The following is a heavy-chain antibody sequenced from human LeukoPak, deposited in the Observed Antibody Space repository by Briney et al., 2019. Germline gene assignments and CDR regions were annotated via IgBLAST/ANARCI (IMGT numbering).Heavy chain of an antibody. Sequence: HSGGSLRLSCAASGFTFSSYDIHWVRQAPGKGLEWVAFIRYDGSNKYYADSVKGRFTISRDNSKNTLYLQMNSLKTEDTALYYCARQMATILDGILDYWGQGTLVTVSS. CDR1: GFTFSSYD. CDR3: ARQMATILDGILDY. V-gene: IGHV3-30*02. D-gene: IGHD5-24*01. J-gene: IGHJ4*02. CDR2: IRYDGSNK.